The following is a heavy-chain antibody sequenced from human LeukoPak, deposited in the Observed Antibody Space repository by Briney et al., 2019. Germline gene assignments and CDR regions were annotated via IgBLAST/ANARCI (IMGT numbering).Heavy chain of an antibody. V-gene: IGHV4-38-2*02. D-gene: IGHD3-10*01. CDR3: ARDRGSLGSFDY. CDR2: IYHSGST. J-gene: IGHJ4*02. CDR1: IYSISDGYF. Sequence: SETLSLTCTVSIYSISDGYFWGWIRQPPGKGLEWIGSIYHSGSTYYNPSLKSRVTMSVDTSKNQFSLKLSSVTAADTAVYYCARDRGSLGSFDYWGQGTLVTVSS.